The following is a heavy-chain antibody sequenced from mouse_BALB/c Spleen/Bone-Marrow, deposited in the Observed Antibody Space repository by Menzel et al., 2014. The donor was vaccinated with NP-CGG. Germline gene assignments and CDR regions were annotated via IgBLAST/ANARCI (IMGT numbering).Heavy chain of an antibody. V-gene: IGHV1S81*02. CDR3: TRSNYGYWYFDV. D-gene: IGHD1-1*01. CDR1: GYTFTRYY. J-gene: IGHJ1*01. CDR2: INLSNGGT. Sequence: VQLQESGAELVKPGASVKLSCKASGYTFTRYYMYWIKQRPGQGLEWIGEINLSNGGTPFNEKFKSKATLTVDKSYSTAYIQHSSLTSEDSAVYYCTRSNYGYWYFDVWGAGTTVTVSS.